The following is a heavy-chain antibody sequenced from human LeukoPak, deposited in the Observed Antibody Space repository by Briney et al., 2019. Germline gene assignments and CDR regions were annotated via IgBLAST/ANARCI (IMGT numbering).Heavy chain of an antibody. CDR2: IIPIFGTA. CDR3: ARGASSGWYIDAFDI. D-gene: IGHD6-19*01. V-gene: IGHV1-69*05. J-gene: IGHJ3*02. Sequence: GASVKVSCKASGGTFSSYAISWVRQAPGQGLEWMGGIIPIFGTANYAQKFQGRVTMTRNTSISTAYMELSSLRSEDTAVYYCARGASSGWYIDAFDIWGQGTMVTVSS. CDR1: GGTFSSYA.